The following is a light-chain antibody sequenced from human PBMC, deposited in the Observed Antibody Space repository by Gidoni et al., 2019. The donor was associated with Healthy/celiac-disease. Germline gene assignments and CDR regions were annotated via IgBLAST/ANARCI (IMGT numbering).Light chain of an antibody. CDR1: SSNIGSNT. CDR3: AAWDDSLNGYV. Sequence: QSVLTQPPSASGTPGQRVTISCSGISSNIGSNTVNWYQPLPGTAPKLLIYSNNQRPSGVPDRFSGSKSGTSASLAISGLQSEDEADYYCAAWDDSLNGYVFGTGTKVTVL. CDR2: SNN. V-gene: IGLV1-44*01. J-gene: IGLJ1*01.